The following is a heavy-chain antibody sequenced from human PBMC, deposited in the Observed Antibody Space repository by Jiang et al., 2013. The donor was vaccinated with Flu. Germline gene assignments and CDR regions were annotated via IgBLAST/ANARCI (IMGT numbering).Heavy chain of an antibody. CDR2: MNPNSGNT. V-gene: IGHV1-8*01. CDR1: GYTFTSYD. CDR3: ARVLGRTYGDLLGY. D-gene: IGHD4-17*01. Sequence: VSCKASGYTFTSYDINWVRQATGQGLEWMGWMNPNSGNTGYAQKFQGRVTMTRNTSISTAYMELSSLRSEDTAVYYCARVLGRTYGDLLGYWGQGTLVTVSS. J-gene: IGHJ4*02.